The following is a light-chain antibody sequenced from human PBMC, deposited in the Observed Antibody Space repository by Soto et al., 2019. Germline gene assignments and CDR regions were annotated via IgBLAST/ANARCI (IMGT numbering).Light chain of an antibody. V-gene: IGKV1-5*03. CDR2: KAS. J-gene: IGKJ1*01. CDR1: QSISSW. Sequence: DIQMTQSPSTLSASVGERVTITCRASQSISSWLSWYQQKPGKAPKLLIYKASSLESGVPSRFSGSGSGTEFTLTISSLQPDDFATYYCQQYNSYSPTWTFGQGTKVDIK. CDR3: QQYNSYSPTWT.